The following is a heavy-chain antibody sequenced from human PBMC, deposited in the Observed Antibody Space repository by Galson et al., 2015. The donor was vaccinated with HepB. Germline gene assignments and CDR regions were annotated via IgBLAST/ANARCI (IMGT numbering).Heavy chain of an antibody. D-gene: IGHD3-3*01. Sequence: SVKVSCKASGYTFTGYYMHWVRQAPGQGLEWMGWINPNSGGTNYAQKFQGWVTMTRDTSISTAYMELSRLRSDDTAVYYCAREGDDFWSGYPQQRDAFDIWGQGTMVTVSS. J-gene: IGHJ3*02. V-gene: IGHV1-2*04. CDR3: AREGDDFWSGYPQQRDAFDI. CDR1: GYTFTGYY. CDR2: INPNSGGT.